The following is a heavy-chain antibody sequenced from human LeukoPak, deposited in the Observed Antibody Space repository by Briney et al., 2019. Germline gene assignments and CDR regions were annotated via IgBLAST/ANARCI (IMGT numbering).Heavy chain of an antibody. CDR1: GGSISSYY. V-gene: IGHV4-59*08. Sequence: SETLSLTCTVSGGSISSYYWSWIRQPPGKGLEWIGYISYSGSTYYNPSLKSRVTISVDTSKNQFSLKLSSVTAADTAVYYCARQEIQLWPNYFDYWGQGTLVTVSS. D-gene: IGHD5-18*01. J-gene: IGHJ4*02. CDR2: ISYSGST. CDR3: ARQEIQLWPNYFDY.